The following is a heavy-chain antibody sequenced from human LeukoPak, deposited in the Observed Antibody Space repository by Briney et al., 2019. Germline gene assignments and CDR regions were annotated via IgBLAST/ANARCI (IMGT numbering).Heavy chain of an antibody. CDR1: GGSFTTYY. J-gene: IGHJ3*02. Sequence: SETLSLTCTVSGGSFTTYYWSWIRQPPGKRLEWIGHIHYSGSTNYNPSLKSRVAISVDTSKNQFSLKLSSVTAADTAVYYCARRYYDFWSGYYLDIWGQGTMVTVSS. CDR3: ARRYYDFWSGYYLDI. D-gene: IGHD3-3*01. V-gene: IGHV4-59*12. CDR2: IHYSGST.